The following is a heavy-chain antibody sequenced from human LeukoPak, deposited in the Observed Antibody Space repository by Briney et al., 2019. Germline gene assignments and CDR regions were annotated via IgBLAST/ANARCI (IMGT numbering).Heavy chain of an antibody. V-gene: IGHV3-23*01. J-gene: IGHJ3*02. CDR1: GFTFSSYA. CDR3: ARGSTMIIVISPGAFDI. CDR2: ISDSGGST. Sequence: PGGSLRLSCAASGFTFSSYAVSWVRQAPGKGLEWVSAISDSGGSTYYADSVKGRFTISRDNSKSTLYLQMNSLRADDTAVYYCARGSTMIIVISPGAFDIWGQGTMVTVSS. D-gene: IGHD3-22*01.